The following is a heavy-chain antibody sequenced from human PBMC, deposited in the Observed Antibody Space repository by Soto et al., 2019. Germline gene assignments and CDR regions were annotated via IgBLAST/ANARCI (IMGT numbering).Heavy chain of an antibody. V-gene: IGHV3-53*01. CDR3: ARDLRTLYGMDV. Sequence: EVQLVESGGGLIQPGGSLRLSCAASGFTVSSNYMSWVRQAPGKGLEWVSVIYSGDTTYYADSVKGRFTTSRDNSTNTLYLQMNSLRAEDTAVYYCARDLRTLYGMDVWGQGTTVTVSS. CDR2: IYSGDTT. J-gene: IGHJ6*02. CDR1: GFTVSSNY.